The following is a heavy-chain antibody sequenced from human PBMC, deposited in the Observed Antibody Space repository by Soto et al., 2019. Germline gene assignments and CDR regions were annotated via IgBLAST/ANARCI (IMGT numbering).Heavy chain of an antibody. V-gene: IGHV4-59*08. CDR2: IYYSGST. Sequence: SETLCLTCTVSGGTISSHDWSWILQPPGKGLEWIGYIYYSGSTNYNPSLKSRVTISVDTSKNQFSLKLTSVTAADTALYYCGKVLVGATGHTDSDSWGPGTLVTVSS. CDR1: GGTISSHD. CDR3: GKVLVGATGHTDSDS. D-gene: IGHD2-15*01. J-gene: IGHJ4*02.